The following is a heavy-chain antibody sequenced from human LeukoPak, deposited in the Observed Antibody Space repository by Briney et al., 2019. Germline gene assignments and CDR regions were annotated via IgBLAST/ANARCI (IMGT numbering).Heavy chain of an antibody. CDR3: ARDAPKTYYDFWSGATNWFDP. CDR1: GFTFSSYS. CDR2: ISSSSSYI. V-gene: IGHV3-21*01. D-gene: IGHD3-3*01. Sequence: GGSLRLSCAASGFTFSSYSMNWVRQAPGKGLEWVSSISSSSSYIYYADSVKGRFTISRDNAKNSLYLQMNSLRAEDTAVYYCARDAPKTYYDFWSGATNWFDPWGQGTLVTVSS. J-gene: IGHJ5*02.